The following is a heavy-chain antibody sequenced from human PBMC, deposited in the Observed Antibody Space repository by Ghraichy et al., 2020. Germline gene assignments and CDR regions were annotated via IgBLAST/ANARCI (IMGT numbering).Heavy chain of an antibody. CDR3: ARLSHCSGSSCYFQPVPFDY. D-gene: IGHD2-15*01. CDR2: IYYSGST. V-gene: IGHV4-39*01. Sequence: SETLSLTCTVSGGSISSSSYYWGWIRQPPGKGLEWIGSIYYSGSTYYNPSLKSRVTISVDTSKNQFSLKLSSVTAADTAVYYCARLSHCSGSSCYFQPVPFDYWGQGTLVTVSS. CDR1: GGSISSSSYY. J-gene: IGHJ4*02.